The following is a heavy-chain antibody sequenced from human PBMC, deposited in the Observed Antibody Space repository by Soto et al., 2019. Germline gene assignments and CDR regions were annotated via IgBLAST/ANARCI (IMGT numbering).Heavy chain of an antibody. CDR1: GGTFSSYA. V-gene: IGHV1-69*13. CDR3: AVGVGQLVKTGIDY. D-gene: IGHD6-6*01. Sequence: ASVKVSCKASGGTFSSYAISWVRQAPGQGLEWMGGIIPIFGTANYAQKFQGRVTITADESTSTAYMELSSLRSEDTAVYYCAVGVGQLVKTGIDYWGQGTLVTVSS. J-gene: IGHJ4*02. CDR2: IIPIFGTA.